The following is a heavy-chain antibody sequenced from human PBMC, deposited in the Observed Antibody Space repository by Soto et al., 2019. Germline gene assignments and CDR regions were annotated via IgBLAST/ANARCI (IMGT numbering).Heavy chain of an antibody. V-gene: IGHV1-69*01. CDR2: IIPIFGTA. Sequence: QAQLEQSGGEVKKPGSSVKVSCKASRVAFSKFIVTWVRQAPGLGLEWVGGIIPIFGTANYAQKFQGRVPITADETTSTTFLEVKNLKSEDTAVYYCAKGRYSSPVGYYYGMDGWGQGTTVTVSS. D-gene: IGHD6-19*01. CDR1: RVAFSKFI. CDR3: AKGRYSSPVGYYYGMDG. J-gene: IGHJ6*02.